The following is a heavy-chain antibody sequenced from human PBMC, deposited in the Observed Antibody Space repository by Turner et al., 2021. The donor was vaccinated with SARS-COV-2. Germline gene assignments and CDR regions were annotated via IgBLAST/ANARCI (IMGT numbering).Heavy chain of an antibody. D-gene: IGHD5-18*01. V-gene: IGHV3-33*01. J-gene: IGHJ2*01. Sequence: QVQLVESGGGVVQPGRSLRLSCAASGFTFSSYGMDWVRQAPGKGLDWVAVIWYDGSNKYYADSVKGRFTISRDNSKNTLYLQMNSLRAEDTAVYYCARDTGTAMDFPNWYFDLWGRGTLVTVSS. CDR3: ARDTGTAMDFPNWYFDL. CDR1: GFTFSSYG. CDR2: IWYDGSNK.